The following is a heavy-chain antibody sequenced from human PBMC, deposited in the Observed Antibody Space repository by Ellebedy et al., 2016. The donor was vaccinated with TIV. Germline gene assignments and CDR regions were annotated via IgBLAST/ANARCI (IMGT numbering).Heavy chain of an antibody. Sequence: GGPLRLSXAASGFTFSSYGMHWVRQAPGKGLEGVAVISYDGSKKSYADPVKGRFTISRDNSKNTLYLQMNSLRAEDTAVYYCAKDLRQRLPEIALDIWGLGTMVTVSS. J-gene: IGHJ3*02. V-gene: IGHV3-30*18. D-gene: IGHD6-25*01. CDR2: ISYDGSKK. CDR1: GFTFSSYG. CDR3: AKDLRQRLPEIALDI.